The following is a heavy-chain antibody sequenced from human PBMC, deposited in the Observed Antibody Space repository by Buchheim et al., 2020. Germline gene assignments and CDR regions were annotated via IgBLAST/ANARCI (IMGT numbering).Heavy chain of an antibody. CDR3: ARETWQLPSYYYYYYMDV. CDR1: GFTFSSYS. Sequence: EVQLVESGGGLVQPGGPLRLSCAASGFTFSSYSMNWVRQAPGKGLEWVSYISSSSSTIYYADSVKGRFTISRDNAKNSLYLQMNSLRAEDTAVYYCARETWQLPSYYYYYYMDVWGKGTT. V-gene: IGHV3-48*01. CDR2: ISSSSSTI. D-gene: IGHD2-15*01. J-gene: IGHJ6*03.